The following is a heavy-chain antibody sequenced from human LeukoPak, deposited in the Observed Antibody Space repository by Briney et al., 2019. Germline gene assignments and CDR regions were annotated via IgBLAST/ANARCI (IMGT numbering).Heavy chain of an antibody. CDR3: ARDTLAGTFAFDI. D-gene: IGHD6-19*01. J-gene: IGHJ3*02. V-gene: IGHV1-2*02. Sequence: ASVKVSCKASGYTFTGYYMHWVRQAPGQGLEWMGWINPNSGGTNYAQKFQGRVTMTRDTSISTAYMELSRLRSDNTAVYYCARDTLAGTFAFDIWGQETMVTVSS. CDR1: GYTFTGYY. CDR2: INPNSGGT.